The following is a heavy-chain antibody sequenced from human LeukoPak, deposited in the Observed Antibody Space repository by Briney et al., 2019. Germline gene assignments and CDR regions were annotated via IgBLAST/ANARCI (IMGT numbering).Heavy chain of an antibody. Sequence: PSETLSLTCTVSGGSISSYYWSWIRQPAGKGLEWIGRIYTSGSTNYNPSLKSRVTMSVDTSENQFSLKLSSVTAADTAVYYCATGPLTFPSDAFDIWGQGTMVTVSS. V-gene: IGHV4-4*07. CDR1: GGSISSYY. CDR2: IYTSGST. D-gene: IGHD3-16*01. CDR3: ATGPLTFPSDAFDI. J-gene: IGHJ3*02.